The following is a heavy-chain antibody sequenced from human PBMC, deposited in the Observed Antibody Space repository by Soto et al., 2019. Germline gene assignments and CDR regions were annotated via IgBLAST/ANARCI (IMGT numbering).Heavy chain of an antibody. CDR1: GFTFSSYW. J-gene: IGHJ3*02. Sequence: PGGSLRLSCAASGFTFSSYWMSWVRQAPGKGLEWVANIKQDGSEKYYVDSVKGRSTISRDNAKNSLYLQMNSLRAEDTAVYYCASTTYYYGSGSYRGAFDIWGQGTMVTVSS. CDR3: ASTTYYYGSGSYRGAFDI. CDR2: IKQDGSEK. D-gene: IGHD3-10*01. V-gene: IGHV3-7*03.